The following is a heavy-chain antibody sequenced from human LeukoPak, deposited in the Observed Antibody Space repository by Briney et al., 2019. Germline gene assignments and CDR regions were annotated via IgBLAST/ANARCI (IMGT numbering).Heavy chain of an antibody. V-gene: IGHV3-30*18. D-gene: IGHD2-15*01. J-gene: IGHJ6*02. CDR1: GFTFSSYE. Sequence: PGGSLRLSCAASGFTFSSYEMNWVRQAPGKGLEWVAVISYDESDKYYADSVKGRFTISRDNSKNTLYLQMNSLRPEDTAVYYCAKGVVAATDAAYYGMDVWGQGTTVTVSS. CDR3: AKGVVAATDAAYYGMDV. CDR2: ISYDESDK.